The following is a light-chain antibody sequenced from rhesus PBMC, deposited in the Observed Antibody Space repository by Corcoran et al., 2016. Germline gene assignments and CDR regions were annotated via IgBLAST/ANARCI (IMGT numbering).Light chain of an antibody. CDR3: SSYASTSTFI. CDR1: SSDIGGCNR. CDR2: EVS. V-gene: IGLV2-13*03. Sequence: QAAPTQSHSVSGSPGQSVTFSCTGTSSDIGGCNRCSWYQQRPGKAPKLMIYEVSKRPSGVSDRFSGSKSGHTASLTISGLQAEDEADYYCSSYASTSTFIFGAGTRLTVL. J-gene: IGLJ1*01.